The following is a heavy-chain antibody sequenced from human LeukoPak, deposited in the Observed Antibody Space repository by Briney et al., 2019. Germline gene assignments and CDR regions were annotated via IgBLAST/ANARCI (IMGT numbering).Heavy chain of an antibody. CDR2: ISSSSSYI. V-gene: IGHV3-21*01. Sequence: GGSLRLPCAASGFTFSSYSMNWVRQAPGKGLEWVSSISSSSSYIYYADSVKGRFTISRDNAKNSLYLQMNSLRAEDTAVYYCARAYYYDSSGYPPNWFDPWGQGTLVTVSS. CDR3: ARAYYYDSSGYPPNWFDP. J-gene: IGHJ5*02. D-gene: IGHD3-22*01. CDR1: GFTFSSYS.